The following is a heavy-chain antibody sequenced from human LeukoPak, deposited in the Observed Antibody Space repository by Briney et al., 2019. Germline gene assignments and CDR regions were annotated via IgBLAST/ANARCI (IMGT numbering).Heavy chain of an antibody. D-gene: IGHD5-18*01. CDR2: MYTTGET. CDR3: AAGSQSTALIK. V-gene: IGHV4-39*07. CDR1: GGXISSSSYY. J-gene: IGHJ4*02. Sequence: PSETLSLTCTVSGGXISSSSYYWGWIRQPPGKGLEWIGRMYTTGETNYNPTLKSRVTISLDTSKKQFSLRLTSVTAADTAVYYCAAGSQSTALIKWGQGTLVTVSS.